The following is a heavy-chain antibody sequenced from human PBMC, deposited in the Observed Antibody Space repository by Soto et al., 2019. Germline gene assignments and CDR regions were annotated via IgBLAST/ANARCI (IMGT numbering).Heavy chain of an antibody. CDR3: ARDRSGYSYGYDYYYGMDV. J-gene: IGHJ6*02. D-gene: IGHD5-18*01. CDR1: GGSISSYY. Sequence: QVQLQESGPGLVKPSETLSLTCTVSGGSISSYYWSWIRQPPGKGLEWIGYIYYSGSTNYNPSLMSRVTIAVDTSKNQCSLKLSSVTAADTAVYYCARDRSGYSYGYDYYYGMDVWGQGTTVTVSS. V-gene: IGHV4-59*01. CDR2: IYYSGST.